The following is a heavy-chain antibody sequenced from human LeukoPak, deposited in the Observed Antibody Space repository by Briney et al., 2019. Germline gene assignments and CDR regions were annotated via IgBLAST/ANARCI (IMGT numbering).Heavy chain of an antibody. CDR2: TSYNGNT. Sequence: ASVKVSCKASGYTFSNYGISWVRQAPGLGLEWMGWTSYNGNTNYAQKFQDRVTMTTDTSTTTAYMELRSLASDATAVYYCARHSGSGWQALGYWGQGTLVTVSS. V-gene: IGHV1-18*04. CDR1: GYTFSNYG. CDR3: ARHSGSGWQALGY. D-gene: IGHD6-19*01. J-gene: IGHJ4*02.